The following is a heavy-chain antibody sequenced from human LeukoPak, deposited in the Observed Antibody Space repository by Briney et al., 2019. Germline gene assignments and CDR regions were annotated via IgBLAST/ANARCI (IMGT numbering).Heavy chain of an antibody. J-gene: IGHJ4*02. CDR1: GFNFNDYG. CDR2: VWHDGNNK. Sequence: GGSLRLSCAASGFNFNDYGMHWVRQAPGKGLEWVAIVWHDGNNKYYADSVRGRFTISRDNSKNTLYLEMNSLRAEDTAVYYCARDGAYSYTYWGQGTLVIVSS. D-gene: IGHD5-18*01. CDR3: ARDGAYSYTY. V-gene: IGHV3-33*01.